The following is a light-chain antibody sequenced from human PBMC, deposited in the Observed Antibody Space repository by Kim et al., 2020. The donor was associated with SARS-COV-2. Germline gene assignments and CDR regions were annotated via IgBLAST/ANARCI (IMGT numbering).Light chain of an antibody. V-gene: IGKV1-5*03. CDR3: QQYDDYWT. Sequence: DIQMTQSPSTLSASVGDRVTITCRASQSIRTWLAWYQHKPGKAPKLLIYEASRLESGVPSRFSGSGSGTEFTLTISSLQPDDFAAYYCQQYDDYWTFGQGTKVDIK. CDR2: EAS. CDR1: QSIRTW. J-gene: IGKJ1*01.